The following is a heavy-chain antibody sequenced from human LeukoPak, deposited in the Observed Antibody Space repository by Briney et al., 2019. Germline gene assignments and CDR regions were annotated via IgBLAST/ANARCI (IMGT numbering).Heavy chain of an antibody. J-gene: IGHJ3*02. Sequence: PGGFMRLSCAASRFTFSDHYIDLVRQAPGKGLECVARIRTRAKGYTTLYAPSVRDRFSISRDDSTNSVYLQMNSLKTEDSAVYFCARVGDYYDTRGFSSDAFDIWGLGTMVTVAS. CDR2: IRTRAKGYTT. CDR3: ARVGDYYDTRGFSSDAFDI. CDR1: RFTFSDHY. D-gene: IGHD3-22*01. V-gene: IGHV3-72*01.